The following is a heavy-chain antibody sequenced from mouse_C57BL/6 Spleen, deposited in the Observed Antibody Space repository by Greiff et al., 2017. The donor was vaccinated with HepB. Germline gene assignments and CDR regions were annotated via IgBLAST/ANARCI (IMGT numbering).Heavy chain of an antibody. V-gene: IGHV1-53*01. CDR2: INPSNGGT. Sequence: QVQLQQPGTELVKPGASVKLSCKASGYTFTSYWMHWVKPRPGQGLEWIGNINPSNGGTNYNEKFKSKATLTVDKSSSTAYMQLSSLTAEDSAVYYCARSKAYYYGSFDYWGQGTTLTVSS. D-gene: IGHD1-1*01. CDR3: ARSKAYYYGSFDY. J-gene: IGHJ2*01. CDR1: GYTFTSYW.